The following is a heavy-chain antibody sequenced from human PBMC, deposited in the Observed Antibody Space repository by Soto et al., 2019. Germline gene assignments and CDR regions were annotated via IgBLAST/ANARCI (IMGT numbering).Heavy chain of an antibody. CDR1: GGSFSGYY. J-gene: IGHJ4*02. Sequence: SETLSLTCAFYGGSFSGYYWSWIRQPPGKGLEWIGEINHSGSTNYNPSLKSRVTISVDTSKNQFSLKLSSVTAADTAVYYCARGDYDGFDYWGQGTLVTVSS. V-gene: IGHV4-34*01. CDR3: ARGDYDGFDY. CDR2: INHSGST. D-gene: IGHD4-17*01.